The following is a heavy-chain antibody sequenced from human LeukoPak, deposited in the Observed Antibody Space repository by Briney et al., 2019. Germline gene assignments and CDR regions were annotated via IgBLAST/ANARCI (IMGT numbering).Heavy chain of an antibody. Sequence: GGSLRLSCAASGFTFSRHWMHLGRQGPGKGLEWVSRIKSDGSETQYADSVKGRFTISRDNAHNTLYLQMTSLRPEDTAIYYCARVISYFDLWGQGTLVTASS. D-gene: IGHD3-3*02. V-gene: IGHV3-74*01. CDR1: GFTFSRHW. CDR3: ARVISYFDL. J-gene: IGHJ4*02. CDR2: IKSDGSET.